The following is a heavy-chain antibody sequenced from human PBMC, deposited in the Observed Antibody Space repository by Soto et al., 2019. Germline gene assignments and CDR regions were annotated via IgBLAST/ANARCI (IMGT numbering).Heavy chain of an antibody. D-gene: IGHD1-26*01. Sequence: EVQLVESGGGLVKPGGSLRLSCAASGFTFSNAWMSWVRQAPGKGLEWVGRIKSKTDGGTTDYAAPVKGRFTISRDDSKNTLYLQMNSLKTEDTAVYYCSTLYWGELPGYWGQGTLVTVSS. CDR3: STLYWGELPGY. CDR2: IKSKTDGGTT. CDR1: GFTFSNAW. V-gene: IGHV3-15*01. J-gene: IGHJ4*02.